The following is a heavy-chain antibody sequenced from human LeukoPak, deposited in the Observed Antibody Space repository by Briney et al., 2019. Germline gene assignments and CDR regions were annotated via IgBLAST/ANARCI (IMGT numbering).Heavy chain of an antibody. V-gene: IGHV4-59*08. D-gene: IGHD1-26*01. CDR1: GGSISSYY. Sequence: SETLSLTCTVSGGSISSYYWSWIRQPPGKGLEWIGYICYSGSTNYNPSLKSRVTISVDTSKNQFSLKLSSVTAADTAVYYCARQVGATESYYFDYWGQGTLVTVSS. J-gene: IGHJ4*02. CDR2: ICYSGST. CDR3: ARQVGATESYYFDY.